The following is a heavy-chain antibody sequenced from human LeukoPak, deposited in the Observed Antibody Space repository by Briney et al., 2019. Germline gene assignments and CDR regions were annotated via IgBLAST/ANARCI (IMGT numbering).Heavy chain of an antibody. V-gene: IGHV1-18*01. CDR2: GSGYNGNT. CDR3: ARGNYCSGGSCYDGAFDY. J-gene: IGHJ4*02. Sequence: GASVKVSCKASGYTFTSYGISWVRQAPGQGLEWMGWGSGYNGNTNYAQKLQGRVTMTTDTSTSTAYMELRSLRSDDTAVYYCARGNYCSGGSCYDGAFDYWGQGTLVTVSS. D-gene: IGHD2-15*01. CDR1: GYTFTSYG.